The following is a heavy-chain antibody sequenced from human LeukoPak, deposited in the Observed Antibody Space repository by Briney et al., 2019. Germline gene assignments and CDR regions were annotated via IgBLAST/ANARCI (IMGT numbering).Heavy chain of an antibody. CDR1: GGSINTYY. D-gene: IGHD4-17*01. V-gene: IGHV4-59*01. CDR3: ARGGTTVTPGLLWFDP. Sequence: PSETLSLTCAVSGGSINTYYWSWIRQPPGKGLEWIGYIYYSGSTNYNPSLKSRVTISVDTSKNQFSLKLSSVTAADTAVYYCARGGTTVTPGLLWFDPWGQGTLVTVSS. J-gene: IGHJ5*02. CDR2: IYYSGST.